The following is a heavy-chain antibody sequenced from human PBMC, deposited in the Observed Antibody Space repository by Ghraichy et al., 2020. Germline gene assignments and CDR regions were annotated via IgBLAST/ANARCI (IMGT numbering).Heavy chain of an antibody. CDR2: IIPIFGTA. D-gene: IGHD1-26*01. V-gene: IGHV1-69*13. CDR3: ARVGARYSGSYYAYFDY. CDR1: GGTFSSYA. Sequence: SVKVSCKASGGTFSSYAISWVRQAPGQGLEWMGGIIPIFGTANYAQKFQGRVTITADESTSTAYMELSSLRSEDTAVYYCARVGARYSGSYYAYFDYWGQGTLVTVSS. J-gene: IGHJ4*02.